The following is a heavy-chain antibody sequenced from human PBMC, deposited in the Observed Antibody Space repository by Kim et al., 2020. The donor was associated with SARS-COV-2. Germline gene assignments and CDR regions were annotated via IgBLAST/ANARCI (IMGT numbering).Heavy chain of an antibody. J-gene: IGHJ4*02. CDR2: GRA. CDR3: ARDNGWHLF. V-gene: IGHV4-4*07. D-gene: IGHD6-19*01. Sequence: GRANYNPSVKRRVTLSVDTSKSQFSLNRISVTAADTAIYYCARDNGWHLFWGQGTLVTVSS.